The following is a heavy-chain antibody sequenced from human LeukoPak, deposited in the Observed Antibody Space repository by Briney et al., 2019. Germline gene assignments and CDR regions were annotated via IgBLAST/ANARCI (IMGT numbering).Heavy chain of an antibody. J-gene: IGHJ4*02. CDR3: ARLSSGSSIHFDY. D-gene: IGHD6-13*01. V-gene: IGHV3-7*01. Sequence: GGSLRLSCAASGFIFSTYWMSWVRQAPGKGPEWVANIKQDGSDDYYVDSVKGRFTISRDNVKNSLWLQINSLRAEDTAVYYCARLSSGSSIHFDYWGQGTLVTVSS. CDR1: GFIFSTYW. CDR2: IKQDGSDD.